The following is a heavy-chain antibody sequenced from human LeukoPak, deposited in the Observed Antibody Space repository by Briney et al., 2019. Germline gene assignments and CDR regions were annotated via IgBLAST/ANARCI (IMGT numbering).Heavy chain of an antibody. J-gene: IGHJ4*02. CDR3: ARSIGFIDY. Sequence: SQTLSLTCAISGDSVSSKSAGRHWIRQSPSRGLEWLGRTFYRSKWYNDYGISVKSRITINPDTSKNQFSLQLNSVTPEDTAVYYCARSIGFIDYWGQGTLVTVSS. D-gene: IGHD3-10*01. CDR2: TFYRSKWYN. CDR1: GDSVSSKSAG. V-gene: IGHV6-1*01.